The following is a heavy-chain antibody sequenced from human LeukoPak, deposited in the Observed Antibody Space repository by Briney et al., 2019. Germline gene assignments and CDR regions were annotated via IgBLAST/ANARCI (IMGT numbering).Heavy chain of an antibody. CDR2: ISSSGSYI. V-gene: IGHV3-21*01. Sequence: PGGSLRLSCAASGFTVSSYAINWVRQAPGKGLEWVSCISSSGSYIYYADSVRGRFAISRDNAKNSLYLQMNSLRVEDTAVYYCARDYDRSGYSDSWGQGTLVTVSS. D-gene: IGHD3-22*01. CDR3: ARDYDRSGYSDS. CDR1: GFTVSSYA. J-gene: IGHJ4*02.